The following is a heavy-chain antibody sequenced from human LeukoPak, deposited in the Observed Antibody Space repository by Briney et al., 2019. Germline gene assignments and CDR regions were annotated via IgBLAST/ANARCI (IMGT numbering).Heavy chain of an antibody. V-gene: IGHV1-46*01. CDR3: ARSSGSVYFDY. CDR1: GYTFTGYY. J-gene: IGHJ4*02. D-gene: IGHD5-12*01. CDR2: INPSGGST. Sequence: GASVKVSCKASGYTFTGYYMHWVRQAPGQGLEWMGIINPSGGSTSYAQKFQGRVTMTRDTSTSTVYMELSSLRSEDTAVYYCARSSGSVYFDYWGQGTLVTVSS.